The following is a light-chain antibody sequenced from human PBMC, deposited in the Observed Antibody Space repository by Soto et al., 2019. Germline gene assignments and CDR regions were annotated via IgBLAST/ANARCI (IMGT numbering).Light chain of an antibody. CDR2: GAS. Sequence: ESVVTQSPGTLSLSPGERATLPCMASQSVSSSYLAWYQQKPGQAPRLLIYGASSRATGIPDRFSGSGSGTDFTLTISRLDPEDFAVYYCQQYGRSPMYTLGQGTKREI. CDR3: QQYGRSPMYT. J-gene: IGKJ2*01. V-gene: IGKV3-20*01. CDR1: QSVSSSY.